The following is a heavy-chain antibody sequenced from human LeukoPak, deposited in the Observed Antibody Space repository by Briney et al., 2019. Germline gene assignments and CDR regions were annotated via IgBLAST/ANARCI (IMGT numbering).Heavy chain of an antibody. Sequence: PSETLSLTCTVSGGSVSSGSYYWSWIRQPPGKGLEWIGYIYYSGSTNYNPSLKSRVTISVDTSKNQFSLKLSSVTAADTAVYYCARGVLGDFWSGYPVDYWGQGTLVTVSS. CDR2: IYYSGST. D-gene: IGHD3-3*01. V-gene: IGHV4-61*01. CDR3: ARGVLGDFWSGYPVDY. CDR1: GGSVSSGSYY. J-gene: IGHJ4*02.